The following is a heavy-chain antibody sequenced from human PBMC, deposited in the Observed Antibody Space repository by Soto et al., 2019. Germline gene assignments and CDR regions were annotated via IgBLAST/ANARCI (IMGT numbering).Heavy chain of an antibody. Sequence: PGGSLRLSCAASGFTFSSYGMHWVRQAPGKGLEWVAVISYDGSNKYYADSVKGRFTISRDNSKNTLYLQMNSLRAEDTAVYYCAKDLFIAAAGTGFDYWGQGTLVTVS. CDR1: GFTFSSYG. J-gene: IGHJ4*02. V-gene: IGHV3-30*18. CDR3: AKDLFIAAAGTGFDY. D-gene: IGHD6-13*01. CDR2: ISYDGSNK.